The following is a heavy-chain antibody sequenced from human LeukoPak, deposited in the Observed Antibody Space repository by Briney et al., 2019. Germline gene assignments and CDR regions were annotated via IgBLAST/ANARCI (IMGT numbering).Heavy chain of an antibody. CDR3: AKGDDILTGYLSYFDY. CDR1: GFTFRTYA. J-gene: IGHJ4*02. V-gene: IGHV3-23*01. CDR2: ISGSGDNT. D-gene: IGHD3-9*01. Sequence: PGGSLRLSCAASGFTFRTYAMNWVRQAPGKGLEWVSGISGSGDNTYYADSVKGRFTISRDNSKNTLYLQMNSVRAEDTAVYYCAKGDDILTGYLSYFDYWGQGTLVTVSS.